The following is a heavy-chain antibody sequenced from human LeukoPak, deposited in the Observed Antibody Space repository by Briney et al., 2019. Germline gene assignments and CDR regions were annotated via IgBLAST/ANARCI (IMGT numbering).Heavy chain of an antibody. CDR2: IIPIFGTA. CDR3: ARGLGDGSGSYYYYYYYYMDV. CDR1: GGTFSSYA. V-gene: IGHV1-69*06. J-gene: IGHJ6*03. D-gene: IGHD3-10*01. Sequence: SVKVSCKASGGTFSSYAISWVRQAPGQGLEWMGGIIPIFGTANYAQKLQGRVTITADKSTSTAYMELSSLRSEDTAVYYCARGLGDGSGSYYYYYYYYMDVWGKGTTVTISS.